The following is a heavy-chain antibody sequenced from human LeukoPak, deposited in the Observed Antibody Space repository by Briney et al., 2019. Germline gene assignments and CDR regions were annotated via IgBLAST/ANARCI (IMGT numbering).Heavy chain of an antibody. CDR1: GGSFSGYY. D-gene: IGHD3-22*01. CDR2: INHSGST. Sequence: PSETLSLTCAVYGGSFSGYYWSWIRQPPGKGLEWIGEINHSGSTNYNPSLKSRVAISVDTSKNQFSLKLNSVTAADTAVYYCARGLYYYDSSGYYGAFDIWGQGTMVTVSS. CDR3: ARGLYYYDSSGYYGAFDI. J-gene: IGHJ3*02. V-gene: IGHV4-34*01.